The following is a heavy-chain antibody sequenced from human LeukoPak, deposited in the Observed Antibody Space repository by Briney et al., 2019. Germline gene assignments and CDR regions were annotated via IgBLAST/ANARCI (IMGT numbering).Heavy chain of an antibody. Sequence: GGSLRLSCAASGFTVSSNYMSWVRQPSGKGLEWVGRIKTRPDNYATAFAASVKGRFTISRDDSKNTAYLQMDSLKTEDTAVYYCTRLDDFLTGFDCWGQGTLVTVSS. V-gene: IGHV3-73*01. J-gene: IGHJ4*02. D-gene: IGHD3-9*01. CDR2: IKTRPDNYAT. CDR1: GFTVSSNY. CDR3: TRLDDFLTGFDC.